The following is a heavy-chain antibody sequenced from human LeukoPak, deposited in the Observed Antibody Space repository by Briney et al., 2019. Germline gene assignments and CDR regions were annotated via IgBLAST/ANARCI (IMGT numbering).Heavy chain of an antibody. V-gene: IGHV1-18*01. CDR2: ISAYNGNT. D-gene: IGHD3-22*01. J-gene: IGHJ4*02. CDR1: GYTFTSYG. CDR3: ARKFTYYYDSSGYYVDY. Sequence: ASVKVSCKASGYTFTSYGISWVRQAPGQGLEWMGWISAYNGNTNYAQKLQGRVTMTTDTSTSTAYMELRSLRSDDTAVYYCARKFTYYYDSSGYYVDYWGQGTLVTVSS.